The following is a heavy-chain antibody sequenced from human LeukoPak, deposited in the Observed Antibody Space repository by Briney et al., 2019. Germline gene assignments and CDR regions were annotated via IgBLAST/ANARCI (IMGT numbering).Heavy chain of an antibody. V-gene: IGHV3-7*01. CDR3: ARPQSVEMDLDAFDI. CDR1: GFTFSSYW. CDR2: IKQDGSEK. J-gene: IGHJ3*02. Sequence: GGSLRLSCAASGFTFSSYWMSWVRQAPGKGLEWVANIKQDGSEKYYVDSVKGRFTISRDNAKNSLYLQMNSLRAEDTAVYYCARPQSVEMDLDAFDIWGQGTMVTVSS. D-gene: IGHD5-24*01.